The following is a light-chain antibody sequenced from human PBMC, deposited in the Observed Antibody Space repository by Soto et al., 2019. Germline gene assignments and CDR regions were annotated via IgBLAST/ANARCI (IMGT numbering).Light chain of an antibody. J-gene: IGKJ3*01. V-gene: IGKV3-15*01. Sequence: EIVMTQSPATLSVSPGERATLSCRASQSVNSNLAWYQQKPGQAPRLLIYGASTRATGIPARFSGSGSGTEFTLTISSLQSEDFAVYYCQQYNSWPPFTFGPGTKVDIK. CDR2: GAS. CDR1: QSVNSN. CDR3: QQYNSWPPFT.